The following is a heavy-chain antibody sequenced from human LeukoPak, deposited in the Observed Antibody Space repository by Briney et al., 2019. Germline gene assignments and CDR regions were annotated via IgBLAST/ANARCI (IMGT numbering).Heavy chain of an antibody. CDR1: GGSFSTYY. J-gene: IGHJ5*02. D-gene: IGHD6-19*01. CDR2: INHSGNT. V-gene: IGHV4-34*01. CDR3: ARHVRKRGIAVAGTPGWFDP. Sequence: ASETLSLTCVVYGGSFSTYYWSWIRQPPGKGLEWIGEINHSGNTHYNPSLKSRVTISVDTSKNQFSLKLSSVTAADTAVYYCARHVRKRGIAVAGTPGWFDPWGQGTLVTVSS.